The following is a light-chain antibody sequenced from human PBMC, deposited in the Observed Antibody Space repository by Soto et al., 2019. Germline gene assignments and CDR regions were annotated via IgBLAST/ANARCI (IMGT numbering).Light chain of an antibody. Sequence: EIVLTQSPGTLSLSPGERATLSCRASQSVSSNYLAWYQQKPGQAPRLLIYGASSRATGIPDKFSGSGSGTDFTLTVSRLETEDFAVFYCQQYGSTPPTFGQGTNLEIK. CDR3: QQYGSTPPT. CDR2: GAS. J-gene: IGKJ2*01. V-gene: IGKV3-20*01. CDR1: QSVSSNY.